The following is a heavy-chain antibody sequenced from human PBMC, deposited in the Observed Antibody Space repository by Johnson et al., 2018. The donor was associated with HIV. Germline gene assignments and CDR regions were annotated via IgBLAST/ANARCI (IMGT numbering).Heavy chain of an antibody. CDR1: GFTFSSYA. CDR2: ISYDGSNK. D-gene: IGHD5-18*01. J-gene: IGHJ3*02. V-gene: IGHV3-30-3*01. Sequence: VQLVESGGGVVQPGRSLRLSCAASGFTFSSYAMHWVRQAPGKGLEWVAVISYDGSNKYYADSVKGRFTISRDNSKNTLYLQMNSRRAEDTAVYYCARDGGYSYGDAFDIWGQGTMVTVSS. CDR3: ARDGGYSYGDAFDI.